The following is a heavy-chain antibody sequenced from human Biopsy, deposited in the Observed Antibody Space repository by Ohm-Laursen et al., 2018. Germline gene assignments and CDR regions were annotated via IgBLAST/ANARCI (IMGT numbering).Heavy chain of an antibody. V-gene: IGHV3-7*01. CDR2: IKQDGNEK. Sequence: SLRLSCTASGFTFSDYWMGWVRQAPGKGLKWVANIKQDGNEKYYVDSVMGRFTISRDNGKNSLYLQMNSLRAEDTAVYYCARARGSGRLRYHFDYWGQGTLVTVSS. J-gene: IGHJ4*02. CDR3: ARARGSGRLRYHFDY. CDR1: GFTFSDYW. D-gene: IGHD1-26*01.